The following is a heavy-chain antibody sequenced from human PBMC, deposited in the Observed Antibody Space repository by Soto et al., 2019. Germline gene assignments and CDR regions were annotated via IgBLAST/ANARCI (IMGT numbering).Heavy chain of an antibody. D-gene: IGHD3-9*01. Sequence: GGSLRLSCAASGFTFNAYTMHWVRQAPGKGLEWVSLISWDGGITYYGDFVKGRFTVSRDNSDNSLYLQMTSLRSDDTAFYYCAKDSYDILTGQKRYFDSWGQGTLVTVSS. V-gene: IGHV3-43*01. CDR1: GFTFNAYT. CDR3: AKDSYDILTGQKRYFDS. J-gene: IGHJ4*02. CDR2: ISWDGGIT.